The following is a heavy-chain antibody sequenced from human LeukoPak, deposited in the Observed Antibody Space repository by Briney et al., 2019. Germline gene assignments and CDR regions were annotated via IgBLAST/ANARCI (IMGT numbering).Heavy chain of an antibody. J-gene: IGHJ6*03. CDR1: GGSISSYY. CDR2: IYYSGST. V-gene: IGHV4-59*01. D-gene: IGHD6-13*01. CDR3: AREARAAAGNNYYYYMDV. Sequence: SETLSPTCTVSGGSISSYYWSWIRQPPGKGLEWIGYIYYSGSTNYNPSLKSRVTISVDTSKNQFYLKLSSVTAADTAVYYCAREARAAAGNNYYYYMDVWGKGTTVTVSS.